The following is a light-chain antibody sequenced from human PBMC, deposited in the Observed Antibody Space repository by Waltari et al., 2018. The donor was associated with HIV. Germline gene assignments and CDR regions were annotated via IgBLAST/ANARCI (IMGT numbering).Light chain of an antibody. CDR3: CSYAGSSTHVV. J-gene: IGLJ2*01. V-gene: IGLV2-23*02. CDR2: EVS. Sequence: QYALTQPAPVSGSPGQSHTISCTGTSSDLGSYNLVSWYQQHPGKAPKLMIYEVSKRPSGVSNRFSGSKSGNTASLTISGLQAEDEADYYCCSYAGSSTHVVFGGGTKLTVL. CDR1: SSDLGSYNL.